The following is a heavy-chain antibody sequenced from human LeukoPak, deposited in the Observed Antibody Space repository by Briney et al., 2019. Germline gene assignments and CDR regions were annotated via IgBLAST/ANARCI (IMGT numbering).Heavy chain of an antibody. V-gene: IGHV3-9*03. CDR1: GFTFDDYA. CDR3: AKGDGYSYGPPGY. Sequence: PGGSLRLSCAASGFTFDDYAMHWVRQAPGKGLEWVSGISWNSGSIGYADSVKGRFTISRDNAKNSLYLQMNSLRAEDMALYYCAKGDGYSYGPPGYWGQGTLVTVSS. J-gene: IGHJ4*02. D-gene: IGHD5-18*01. CDR2: ISWNSGSI.